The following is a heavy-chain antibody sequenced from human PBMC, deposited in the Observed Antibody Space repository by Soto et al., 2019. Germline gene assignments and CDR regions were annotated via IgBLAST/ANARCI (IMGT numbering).Heavy chain of an antibody. V-gene: IGHV6-1*01. CDR2: TYYRSKWYN. J-gene: IGHJ6*02. CDR3: ARTGDFWSGYPYYYYGMDV. D-gene: IGHD3-3*01. Sequence: PSQTLSLTCAISGDSVSSNSAAWNWIRQSPSRGLEWLGRTYYRSKWYNDYAVSVKSRITINPDTSKNQFSLQLNSVTPEDTAVYYCARTGDFWSGYPYYYYGMDVWGQGTTVTVSS. CDR1: GDSVSSNSAA.